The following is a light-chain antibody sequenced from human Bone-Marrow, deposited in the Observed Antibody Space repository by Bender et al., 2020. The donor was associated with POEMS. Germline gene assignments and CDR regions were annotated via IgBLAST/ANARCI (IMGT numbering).Light chain of an antibody. V-gene: IGLV2-23*02. CDR3: GTWDTTLSGVV. J-gene: IGLJ2*01. CDR1: HYDIGSYDL. CDR2: GVN. Sequence: QSALAQTASVSGSPGQSITISCSGDHYDIGSYDLVSWYQQHPGKAPKLLIFGVNKRPSGVSNRFSGSKSGNTASLTISGLQTEDEADYYCGTWDTTLSGVVFGGGTKLTVL.